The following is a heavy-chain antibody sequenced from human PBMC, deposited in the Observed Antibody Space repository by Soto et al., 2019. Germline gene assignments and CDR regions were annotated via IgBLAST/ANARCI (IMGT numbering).Heavy chain of an antibody. CDR2: INPSGGST. J-gene: IGHJ6*02. V-gene: IGHV1-46*01. CDR3: ARDPVVPAAMDYYYGMDV. CDR1: GYTFSSYY. D-gene: IGHD2-2*01. Sequence: ASVKVSCKASGYTFSSYYMHWVRQAPGQGLEWMGIINPSGGSTSYAQKFQGRVTMTRDTSTSTVYMELSSLRSEDTAVYYCARDPVVPAAMDYYYGMDVRGQGTTVTVSS.